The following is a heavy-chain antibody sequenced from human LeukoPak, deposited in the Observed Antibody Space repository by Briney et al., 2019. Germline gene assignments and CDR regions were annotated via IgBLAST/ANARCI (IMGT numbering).Heavy chain of an antibody. CDR1: GYSISSGYY. J-gene: IGHJ4*02. D-gene: IGHD6-13*01. CDR2: IYHSGST. V-gene: IGHV4-38-2*01. CDR3: ARQSRWLKSPFDY. Sequence: SETLSLTCAVSGYSISSGYYWGWIRQPPGKGLEWIGSIYHSGSTYYNPSLKSRVTISVDTSKNQFSLKLSSVTAADTAVYYCARQSRWLKSPFDYWGQGTLVTVSS.